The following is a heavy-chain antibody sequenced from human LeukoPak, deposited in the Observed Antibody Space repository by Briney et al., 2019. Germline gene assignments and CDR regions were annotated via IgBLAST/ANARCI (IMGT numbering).Heavy chain of an antibody. D-gene: IGHD5-12*01. J-gene: IGHJ4*02. Sequence: ESGRSLRPSCAASGLAFSTYAMNWVRQAPGKGLEWASCISGSGSGPNYADSVKGRLTISRDNSKNTLYLQMNSLRAEDTAVYYCAKEAGYSGYDYPDYWGQGTLVTVSS. CDR1: GLAFSTYA. V-gene: IGHV3-23*01. CDR3: AKEAGYSGYDYPDY. CDR2: ISGSGSGP.